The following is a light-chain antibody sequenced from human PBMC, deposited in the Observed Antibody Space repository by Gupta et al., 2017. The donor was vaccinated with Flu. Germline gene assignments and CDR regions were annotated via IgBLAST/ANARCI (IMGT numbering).Light chain of an antibody. V-gene: IGLV2-14*01. CDR3: SSYTSNNTWV. Sequence: TISCTATSSDVGGYNSVSWYQQHPGKAPKLMIYEVNNRPSGVSNRFSGSKSGNTASLTIPGLQPEDEADYYCSSYTSNNTWVFGGGPKLTVL. CDR1: SSDVGGYNS. CDR2: EVN. J-gene: IGLJ3*02.